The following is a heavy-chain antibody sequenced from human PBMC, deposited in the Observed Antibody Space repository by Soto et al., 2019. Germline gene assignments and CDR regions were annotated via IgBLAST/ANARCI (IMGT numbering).Heavy chain of an antibody. CDR2: INTVATIK. V-gene: IGHV3-74*01. J-gene: IGHJ4*02. CDR3: GTDGGRGFNY. D-gene: IGHD2-15*01. Sequence: LRLTYWVSGIPCKDYSMHLIRQAPGKGLVCGAHINTVATIKNWRDSVKDRSTVSRDNAENTLYPQMKSVGDDDTTTYCCGTDGGRGFNYWGQGTLVTVSS. CDR1: GIPCKDYS.